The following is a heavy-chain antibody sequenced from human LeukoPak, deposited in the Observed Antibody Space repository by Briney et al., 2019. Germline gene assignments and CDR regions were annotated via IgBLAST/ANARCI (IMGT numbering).Heavy chain of an antibody. CDR1: GDSVSSNSAA. CDR3: ARDNRYSSGWREDYFDY. V-gene: IGHV6-1*01. D-gene: IGHD6-19*01. J-gene: IGHJ4*02. Sequence: SQTLSLTCAISGDSVSSNSAAWNWIRQSPSRGLEWLGRTHYRSKWYNDYAVSVKSRITINPDTSKNQFSLQLNSVTPEDTAVYYCARDNRYSSGWREDYFDYWGQGTLVTVSS. CDR2: THYRSKWYN.